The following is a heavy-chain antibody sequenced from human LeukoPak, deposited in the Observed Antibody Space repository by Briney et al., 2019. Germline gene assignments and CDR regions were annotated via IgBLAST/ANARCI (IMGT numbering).Heavy chain of an antibody. V-gene: IGHV3-30*02. CDR3: AKPITIFGVVFIPDAFDV. CDR1: GFTFSSYG. Sequence: GGSLRLSCAASGFTFSSYGMHWVRQAPGKGLEWVAFIRYDGSNTYYADSVKGRFTISRDNSKNTLYLQMNSPRADDTAVYYCAKPITIFGVVFIPDAFDVWGQGTMVTVSS. CDR2: IRYDGSNT. D-gene: IGHD3-3*01. J-gene: IGHJ3*01.